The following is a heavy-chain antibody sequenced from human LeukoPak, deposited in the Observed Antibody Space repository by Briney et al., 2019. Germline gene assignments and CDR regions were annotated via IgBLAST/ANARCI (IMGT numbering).Heavy chain of an antibody. J-gene: IGHJ5*02. Sequence: GGPLRLSCAASGFPFRSYRMTGVGQAPGKGLGGVSSISSSSRYIYYAASPKGRFTISRDNAKNALYLQIHSLRAGDTAVYDCAREADYYGSRIENWFDPWGQGTLVTVSS. CDR2: ISSSSRYI. CDR3: AREADYYGSRIENWFDP. V-gene: IGHV3-21*01. CDR1: GFPFRSYR. D-gene: IGHD3-10*01.